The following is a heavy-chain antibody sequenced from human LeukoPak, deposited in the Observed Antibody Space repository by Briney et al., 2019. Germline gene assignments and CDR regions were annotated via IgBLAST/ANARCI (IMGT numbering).Heavy chain of an antibody. J-gene: IGHJ4*02. V-gene: IGHV1-18*04. CDR3: ARDEYYYASGISAGIDY. D-gene: IGHD3-10*01. CDR2: ISAYNGNT. Sequence: ASVKVSCKASGYTFTSYHMHWVRQAPGQGLEWMGWISAYNGNTNYAQKLQGRVTMTRDTSTSTAYMELRSLRSDDTAVYHCARDEYYYASGISAGIDYWGQGTLVTVSS. CDR1: GYTFTSYH.